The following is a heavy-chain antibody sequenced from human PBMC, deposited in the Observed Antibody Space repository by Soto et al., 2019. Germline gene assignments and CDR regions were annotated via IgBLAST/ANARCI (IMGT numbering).Heavy chain of an antibody. J-gene: IGHJ4*02. CDR3: ARTTWPSTYYGDYLYYFDY. Sequence: PSEPLSLTCTFSGGSISSYYWLWIRQPPGKGLEWIGYIYYSGSTNYNPSLKSRVTISVDTSKNQFSLKLSSVTAADTAVYYCARTTWPSTYYGDYLYYFDYWGQGTLVTVSS. CDR2: IYYSGST. D-gene: IGHD4-17*01. CDR1: GGSISSYY. V-gene: IGHV4-59*01.